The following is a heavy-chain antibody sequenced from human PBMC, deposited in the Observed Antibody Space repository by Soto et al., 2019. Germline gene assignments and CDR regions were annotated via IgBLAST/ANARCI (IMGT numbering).Heavy chain of an antibody. CDR1: GFTFSSYA. Sequence: HVQLVESGGDVVQPGRSLRLSCAASGFTFSSYAMHWVRQAPGKGLEWVAFISYEGSNKYYVDSVKGRFSISRDNSKNQLYLQMNHPRPEDPAVYFCAGAPPGIGFYGEYRGQGTLVSVSS. CDR2: ISYEGSNK. D-gene: IGHD3-10*01. J-gene: IGHJ4*02. V-gene: IGHV3-30-3*01. CDR3: AGAPPGIGFYGEY.